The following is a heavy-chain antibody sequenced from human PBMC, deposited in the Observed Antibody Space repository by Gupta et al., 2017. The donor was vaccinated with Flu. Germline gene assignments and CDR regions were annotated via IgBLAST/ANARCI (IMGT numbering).Heavy chain of an antibody. CDR3: ARGPNTGIYFDAFDI. Sequence: NGGDTGYAASVKGRFTISRDNAKKSLYLEMSSLRVEDMAIYYCARGPNTGIYFDAFDIWGQGTMVTVSS. CDR2: NGGDT. V-gene: IGHV3-20*03. D-gene: IGHD1-1*01. J-gene: IGHJ3*02.